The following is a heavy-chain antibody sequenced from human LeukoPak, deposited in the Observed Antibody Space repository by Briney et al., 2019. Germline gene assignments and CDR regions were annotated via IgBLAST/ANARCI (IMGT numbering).Heavy chain of an antibody. CDR3: ARDLGSSGWTKIFDY. Sequence: ASVKVSSKASGYTFTTYGISWVRQAPGQGLEWMGWISAYNGNTNYAQKLQGRVTMTTDTSTSTAYMELRSLRSDDTAVYYCARDLGSSGWTKIFDYWGQGTLVTVSS. J-gene: IGHJ4*02. CDR1: GYTFTTYG. CDR2: ISAYNGNT. D-gene: IGHD6-19*01. V-gene: IGHV1-18*01.